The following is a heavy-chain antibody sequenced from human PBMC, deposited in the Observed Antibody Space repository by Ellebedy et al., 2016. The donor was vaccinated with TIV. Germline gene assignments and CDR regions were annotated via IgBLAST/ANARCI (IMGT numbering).Heavy chain of an antibody. CDR1: GGSMNYRNR. D-gene: IGHD5-18*01. CDR2: IYHTGST. CDR3: ARGAWIQLWFRVPLGMDV. J-gene: IGHJ6*02. V-gene: IGHV4-4*02. Sequence: MPSETLSLTCTVSGGSMNYRNRWSWIRQSPETGLEWIGEIYHTGSTNYNPSLKSRVTISLDKSQNQFSLRLSSVTAAETAVYYCARGAWIQLWFRVPLGMDVWGQGTTVTVSS.